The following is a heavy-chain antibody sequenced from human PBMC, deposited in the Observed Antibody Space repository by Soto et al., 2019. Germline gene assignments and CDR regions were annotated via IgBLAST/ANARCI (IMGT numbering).Heavy chain of an antibody. CDR2: INPSGGST. CDR1: GYTFTSCY. Sequence: GASVKVSCKASGYTFTSCYMHWVRQAPGQGLEWMGIINPSGGSTSYAQKFQGRVTMTRDTSTSTVYMELSSLRSEDTAVYYCARDQDVVATISSYYYYGMDVWGQGTTVTVSS. V-gene: IGHV1-46*01. J-gene: IGHJ6*02. CDR3: ARDQDVVATISSYYYYGMDV. D-gene: IGHD5-12*01.